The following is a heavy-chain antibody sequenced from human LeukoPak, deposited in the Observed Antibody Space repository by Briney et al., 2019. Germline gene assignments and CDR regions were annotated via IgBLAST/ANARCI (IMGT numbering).Heavy chain of an antibody. Sequence: QPGGSLRLSCAASGFTFSSYAMHWVRQAPGKGLEWVAVVSYDGSNKYYADSVKGRFTISRDNSKNTLYLQMNSLRAEDTAVYYCAKGWDSSSSATGLSIQHWGQGTLVTVSS. CDR1: GFTFSSYA. J-gene: IGHJ1*01. V-gene: IGHV3-30-3*01. CDR3: AKGWDSSSSATGLSIQH. CDR2: VSYDGSNK. D-gene: IGHD6-6*01.